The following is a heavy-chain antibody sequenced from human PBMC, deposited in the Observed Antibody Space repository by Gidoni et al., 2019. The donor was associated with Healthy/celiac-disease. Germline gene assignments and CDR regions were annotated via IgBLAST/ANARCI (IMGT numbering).Heavy chain of an antibody. V-gene: IGHV3-11*01. Sequence: VKPGGSLRLSCAASGFTFSDYYMSWIRQAPGKGLERVSYISSSGSTIYYADSVNGRFTISSDNAKNSLYLQLNSLRAEDTAVYYCARNMLRIRRGELHAFDIWGQGTMVTVSS. CDR3: ARNMLRIRRGELHAFDI. J-gene: IGHJ3*02. D-gene: IGHD3-16*01. CDR2: ISSSGSTI. CDR1: GFTFSDYY.